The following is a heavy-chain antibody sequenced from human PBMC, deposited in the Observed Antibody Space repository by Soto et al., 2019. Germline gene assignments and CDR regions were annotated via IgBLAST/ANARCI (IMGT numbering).Heavy chain of an antibody. CDR1: GFTLSTYA. CDR3: AKDAVYNDGLWLMDH. V-gene: IGHV3-23*01. CDR2: IIGSGDEI. J-gene: IGHJ4*02. D-gene: IGHD2-21*01. Sequence: GGSLRLSCAASGFTLSTYAMTWVRQAPGKGLECVSGIIGSGDEIHYADSVKGRFTISKDNSKNTLYLQMNSLRADDTAVYYCAKDAVYNDGLWLMDHWGQGTLVTVSS.